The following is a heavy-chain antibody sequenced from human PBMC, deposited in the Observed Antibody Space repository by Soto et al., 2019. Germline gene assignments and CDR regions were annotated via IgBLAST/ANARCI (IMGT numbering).Heavy chain of an antibody. V-gene: IGHV3-30*18. D-gene: IGHD6-13*01. CDR3: AKDQARAASHGID. J-gene: IGHJ3*01. Sequence: QVQLVESGGGVVQPGRSLRLSCAASGFTFNNYGIHWARQAPGKGLEGVAAISNDGSDKYYADSVKGRLTISRDNSKNTVFLQMSSLRAEDTAVYYCAKDQARAASHGIDWGQGTMVTVSS. CDR2: ISNDGSDK. CDR1: GFTFNNYG.